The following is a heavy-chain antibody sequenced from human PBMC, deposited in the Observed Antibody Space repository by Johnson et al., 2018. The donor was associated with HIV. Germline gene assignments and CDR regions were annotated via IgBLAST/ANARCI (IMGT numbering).Heavy chain of an antibody. D-gene: IGHD1-26*01. Sequence: QMQLVESGGGVVRPGGSLRLSCAASGFTFSSYAMHWVRQAPGKGLEWVAVISYDGSNKYYADSVKGRFTISRDNSKNTLYLQMNSLRAEDTAVYYCARRSWAFDAFDIWGQGTMVTVSS. CDR2: ISYDGSNK. CDR3: ARRSWAFDAFDI. CDR1: GFTFSSYA. J-gene: IGHJ3*02. V-gene: IGHV3-30*04.